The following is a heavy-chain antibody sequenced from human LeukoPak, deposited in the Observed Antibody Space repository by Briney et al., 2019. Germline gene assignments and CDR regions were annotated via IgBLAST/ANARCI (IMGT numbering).Heavy chain of an antibody. D-gene: IGHD3-22*01. CDR2: IYSGGYT. Sequence: GGSLRLSCAASGFTVSSNYMSWVRQAPGKGLEWVSVIYSGGYTYYADSVKGRFTISRDTSKNTLYLQMNSLKASDTAMYYCARPLSGYYYFDYWGQGTLVTVSS. CDR3: ARPLSGYYYFDY. J-gene: IGHJ4*02. V-gene: IGHV3-53*01. CDR1: GFTVSSNY.